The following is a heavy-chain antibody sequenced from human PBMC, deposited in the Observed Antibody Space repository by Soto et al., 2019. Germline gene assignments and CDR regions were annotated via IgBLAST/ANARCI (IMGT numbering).Heavy chain of an antibody. J-gene: IGHJ4*02. Sequence: EVQLVESGGGLVQPGRSLRLSCTASGFTFRTYWMSWVRQAPGKGLEWVANIKQDGSEKYYVDSVKGRFTVARDNAKNSLYLQMNSLRAEETAVYYCARGDKYYDLDYWGQGTLVTFS. CDR3: ARGDKYYDLDY. CDR1: GFTFRTYW. V-gene: IGHV3-7*01. CDR2: IKQDGSEK. D-gene: IGHD3-3*01.